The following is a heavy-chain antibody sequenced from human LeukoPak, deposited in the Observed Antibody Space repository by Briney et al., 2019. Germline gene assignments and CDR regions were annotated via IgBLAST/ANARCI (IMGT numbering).Heavy chain of an antibody. CDR1: GFAFSSYE. V-gene: IGHV3-48*03. CDR2: ISSSGNTI. D-gene: IGHD3-22*01. CDR3: ARALRITMIGDY. J-gene: IGHJ4*02. Sequence: GGSLRLSCAASGFAFSSYEMNWVRQAPGKGLEGVSYISSSGNTIHYADSVKGRFTISRDNDKNSMFLQMNSLRAEDTAVYYRARALRITMIGDYWGQGTLVTVSS.